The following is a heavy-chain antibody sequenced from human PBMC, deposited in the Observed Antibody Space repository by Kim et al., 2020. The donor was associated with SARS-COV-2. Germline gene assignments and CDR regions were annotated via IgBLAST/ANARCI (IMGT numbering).Heavy chain of an antibody. CDR1: GYTFTSYD. V-gene: IGHV1-8*01. CDR2: INPKSGNT. J-gene: IGHJ4*02. CDR3: VRGRSTSGWTDDY. Sequence: ASVKVSCKTSGYTFTSYDVHWVRQATGQGPEWMGWINPKSGNTGYAQTLQGRLTLTKNTSISTAYMDLSSLRSEDTAVYYCVRGRSTSGWTDDYWGQGTL. D-gene: IGHD6-19*01.